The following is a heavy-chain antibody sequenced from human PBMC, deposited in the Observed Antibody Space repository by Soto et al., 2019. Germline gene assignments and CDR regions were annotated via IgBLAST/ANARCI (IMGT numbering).Heavy chain of an antibody. CDR1: GGTFSSYA. CDR3: ARDPSERGAFDI. CDR2: IIPIFGTA. Sequence: ASVKVSCKASGGTFSSYAISWVRQAPGQGLEWMGGIIPIFGTANYAQKFQGRVTITADESTSTAYMELSSLGSEDTAVYYCARDPSERGAFDIWGQGTMVTVSS. J-gene: IGHJ3*02. D-gene: IGHD1-1*01. V-gene: IGHV1-69*13.